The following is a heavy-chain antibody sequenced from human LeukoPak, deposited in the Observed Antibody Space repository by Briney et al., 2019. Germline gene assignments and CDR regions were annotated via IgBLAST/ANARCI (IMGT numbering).Heavy chain of an antibody. D-gene: IGHD6-6*01. CDR1: GGSISRSY. V-gene: IGHV4-4*07. J-gene: IGHJ3*02. Sequence: SETLSLTCTVSGGSISRSYWSWMRQPAGKGPEWIGRIYGRGTITYNPSLESRVTMSVDTSKNQFSLKLSSVTAADTAVYYCARGEQLALEAFDIWGQGTMVTVSS. CDR3: ARGEQLALEAFDI. CDR2: IYGRGTI.